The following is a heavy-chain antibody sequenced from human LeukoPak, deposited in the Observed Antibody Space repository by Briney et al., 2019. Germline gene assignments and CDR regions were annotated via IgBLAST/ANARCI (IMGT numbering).Heavy chain of an antibody. V-gene: IGHV4-39*07. CDR1: GGSLTSSTYY. D-gene: IGHD3-10*01. CDR3: ARGRGMDV. Sequence: SETLSLTCTVSGGSLTSSTYYWGWIRQPPGKGLDWIGSIYYSGSPYYKSSPKSRVTISVDTSKNQFSLKLSSVTAADTAVYYCARGRGMDVWGKGTTVTISS. J-gene: IGHJ6*04. CDR2: IYYSGSP.